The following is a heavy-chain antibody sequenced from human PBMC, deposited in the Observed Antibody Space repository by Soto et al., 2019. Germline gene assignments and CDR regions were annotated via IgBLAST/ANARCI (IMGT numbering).Heavy chain of an antibody. CDR3: ARDGYYYDSSGTGGNWFDH. J-gene: IGHJ5*02. D-gene: IGHD3-22*01. CDR2: IYYSGST. CDR1: GGSISSGDYY. V-gene: IGHV4-30-4*01. Sequence: SETLSLTCTVSGGSISSGDYYWSWIRQPPGKGLEWIGYIYYSGSTYYNPSLKSRVTISVDTSKNQFSLKLSSVTAADTAVYYCARDGYYYDSSGTGGNWFDHWGQGTLVTVSS.